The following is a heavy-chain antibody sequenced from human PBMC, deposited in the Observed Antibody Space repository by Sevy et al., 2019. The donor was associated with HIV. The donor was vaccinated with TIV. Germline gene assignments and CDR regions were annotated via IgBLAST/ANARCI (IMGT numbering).Heavy chain of an antibody. J-gene: IGHJ4*02. CDR2: LSFGCGEI. V-gene: IGHV3-23*01. Sequence: GGSLRLSFAASGFTFSKYCMSWVRQPPGKGLEWVSTLSFGCGEINYADSVKGRFTISRDNSKSSVYLQMNNLRPEDTAVYYCAREGCTKPHDYWGQGTLVTVSS. CDR3: AREGCTKPHDY. D-gene: IGHD2-8*01. CDR1: GFTFSKYC.